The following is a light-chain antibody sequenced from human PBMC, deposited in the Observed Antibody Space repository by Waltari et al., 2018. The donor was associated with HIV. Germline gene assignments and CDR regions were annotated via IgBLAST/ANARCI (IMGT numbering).Light chain of an antibody. CDR1: QSVSNH. CDR2: DAS. J-gene: IGKJ2*01. V-gene: IGKV3D-15*03. Sequence: EIVMTQSPATLSVSPGESATLSCRAIQSVSNHLAWYQQKPGQAPRLLIYDASIRATGTPARIRGSGSGTDFTLTVSILQSEDFAIYYCQQYHDWYTFGQGTKL. CDR3: QQYHDWYT.